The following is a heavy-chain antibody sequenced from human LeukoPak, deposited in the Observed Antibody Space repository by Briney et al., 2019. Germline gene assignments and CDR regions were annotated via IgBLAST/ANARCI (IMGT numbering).Heavy chain of an antibody. CDR3: ARGLDIVVVPAAIGYYGMDV. CDR1: GYTFTSYG. J-gene: IGHJ6*04. D-gene: IGHD2-2*02. Sequence: ASVKVSCKASGYTFTSYGLSWVRQAPGQGLEWMGWISAYNGNTNYAQKLQGRVTMTTDTSTSTAYMELRSLRSDDTAVYYCARGLDIVVVPAAIGYYGMDVWGKGTTVTVSS. V-gene: IGHV1-18*04. CDR2: ISAYNGNT.